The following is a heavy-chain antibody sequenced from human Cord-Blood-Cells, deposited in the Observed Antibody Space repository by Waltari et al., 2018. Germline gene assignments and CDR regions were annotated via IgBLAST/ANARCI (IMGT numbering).Heavy chain of an antibody. CDR2: MNPNSGNT. V-gene: IGHV1-8*01. J-gene: IGHJ6*02. CDR1: GYTFTSYD. D-gene: IGHD3-10*01. Sequence: QVQLVQSGAEVKKPGASVKVSCKASGYTFTSYDINWVRQATGQGLEWMGWMNPNSGNTGYAQKFQGRVTMTRNTSISTAYMELSSLRSEDTAVYYCARGPSPLLEGGIYVLLWFRELYYYYGMDVWGQGTTVTVSS. CDR3: ARGPSPLLEGGIYVLLWFRELYYYYGMDV.